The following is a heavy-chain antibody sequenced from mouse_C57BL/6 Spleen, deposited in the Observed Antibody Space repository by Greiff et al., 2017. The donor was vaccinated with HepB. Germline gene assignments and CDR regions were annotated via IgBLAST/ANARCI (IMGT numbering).Heavy chain of an antibody. CDR1: GFNIKDDY. CDR2: IDPENGDT. Sequence: EVKLQESGAELVRPGASVKLSCTASGFNIKDDYMHWVKQRPEQGLEWIGWIDPENGDTEYASKFQGKATITADTSSNTAYLQLSSLTSEDTAVYYCTTEDYYGSSYRYFDVWGTGTTVTVSS. J-gene: IGHJ1*03. CDR3: TTEDYYGSSYRYFDV. V-gene: IGHV14-4*01. D-gene: IGHD1-1*01.